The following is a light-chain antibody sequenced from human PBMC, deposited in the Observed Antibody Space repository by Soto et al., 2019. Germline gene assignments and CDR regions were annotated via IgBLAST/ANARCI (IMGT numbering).Light chain of an antibody. CDR3: GTWDGSLSVVV. CDR2: DNN. J-gene: IGLJ2*01. CDR1: SSNIGNNC. Sequence: QAVVTQPPSVSAAPGQKVTISCSGRSSNIGNNCVSWYQQLPGTAPKLLIYDNNMRHSGIPDRFSGSKSGTSATLGIAGLQTGDEADYYCGTWDGSLSVVVLGGGTKLTV. V-gene: IGLV1-51*01.